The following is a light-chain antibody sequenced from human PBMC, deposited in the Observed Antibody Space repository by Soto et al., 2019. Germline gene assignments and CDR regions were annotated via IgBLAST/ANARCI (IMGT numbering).Light chain of an antibody. CDR1: QSVSSSF. CDR3: QQFDSSPWT. J-gene: IGKJ1*01. CDR2: GAS. Sequence: ERVLTQSPGTLSLSPGERATLSFSASQSVSSSFLAWYQLKPGQAPRLLIYGASSRATGIPDRFSGSGSGRDFTLTISRLEPEDFAVYYCQQFDSSPWTFGQGTKVEIK. V-gene: IGKV3-20*01.